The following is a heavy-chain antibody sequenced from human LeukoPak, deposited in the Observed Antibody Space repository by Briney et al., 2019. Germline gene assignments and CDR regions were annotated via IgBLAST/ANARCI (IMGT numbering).Heavy chain of an antibody. CDR2: IYQSGST. Sequence: SETLSLTCAVSGYSISSGYYWGWIRQPPGKGLEWIGSIYQSGSTYYNPSLKIRVTISVETSKNQFSLKVSSVTAADTAMYYCARHGAGTIGLKAYALNYMDVWGKGTTVTVSS. V-gene: IGHV4-38-2*01. D-gene: IGHD2-8*01. CDR1: GYSISSGYY. CDR3: ARHGAGTIGLKAYALNYMDV. J-gene: IGHJ6*03.